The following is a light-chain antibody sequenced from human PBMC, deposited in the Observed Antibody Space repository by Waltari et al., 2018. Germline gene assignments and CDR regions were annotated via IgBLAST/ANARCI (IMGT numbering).Light chain of an antibody. CDR1: QSISRF. V-gene: IGKV1-39*01. Sequence: DIQMTQSPSSLSASVGDRVTITCRASQSISRFLNWFQQKQGKAPKLLIYAASSLESGVPPRFSGSGSGTDFTLTISSLQPEDFGTYYCQQSYSVLWTFGQGTKVDIK. CDR3: QQSYSVLWT. CDR2: AAS. J-gene: IGKJ1*01.